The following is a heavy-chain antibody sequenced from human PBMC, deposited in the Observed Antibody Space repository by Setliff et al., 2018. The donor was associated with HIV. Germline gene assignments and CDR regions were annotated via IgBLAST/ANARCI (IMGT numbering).Heavy chain of an antibody. V-gene: IGHV3-7*01. CDR1: GFSVSVNY. Sequence: GGSLRLSCAASGFSVSVNYMSWVRQAPGKGLEWVANIKPDGSVKSYGDSVKGRFTISRDNTKNSVFLQMNSLRSDDTAVYYCARAGGPGYLDYWGQGTLVTVSS. CDR3: ARAGGPGYLDY. J-gene: IGHJ4*02. D-gene: IGHD3-10*01. CDR2: IKPDGSVK.